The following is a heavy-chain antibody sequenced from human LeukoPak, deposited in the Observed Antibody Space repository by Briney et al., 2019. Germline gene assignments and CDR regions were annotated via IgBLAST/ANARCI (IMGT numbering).Heavy chain of an antibody. J-gene: IGHJ4*02. V-gene: IGHV4-30-4*01. CDR1: GGSISSGDYY. Sequence: SETLSLTCTVSGGSISSGDYYWSWIRQPPGKGLEWIGYIYYSGSTYYNPSLKSRVTISVDTSKNQFSLKPSSVTAADTAVYYCARDGSSSWYFDYWGQGTLVTVSS. CDR2: IYYSGST. CDR3: ARDGSSSWYFDY. D-gene: IGHD6-13*01.